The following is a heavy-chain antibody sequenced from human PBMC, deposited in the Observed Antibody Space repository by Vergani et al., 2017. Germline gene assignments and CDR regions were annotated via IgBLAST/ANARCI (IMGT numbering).Heavy chain of an antibody. J-gene: IGHJ6*02. D-gene: IGHD3-9*01. CDR2: IYYSGST. Sequence: QVQLQESGPGLVKPSQTLSLTCTVSGGSISSGGYYWSWIRQHPGKGLEWIGYIYYSGSTYYNPFLKSRVIISVDTSKNQFSLKLSSVTAADTAVYYCARGYIDWLTKYYYGMDVWGQGTTVTVSS. CDR1: GGSISSGGYY. V-gene: IGHV4-31*03. CDR3: ARGYIDWLTKYYYGMDV.